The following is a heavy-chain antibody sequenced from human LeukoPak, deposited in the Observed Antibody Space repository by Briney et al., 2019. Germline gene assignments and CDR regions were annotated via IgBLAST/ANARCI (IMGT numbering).Heavy chain of an antibody. Sequence: PGGSLRLSCAASGFIFSTYEMNWVRQAPGKGLEWVSYISSSARTLYYADSVKGRFTISRDNAKNSLYLQMNSLRAEDTAVDYCARASHNGSGRDWFDPWGQGTLVTVSS. J-gene: IGHJ5*02. CDR1: GFIFSTYE. D-gene: IGHD3-10*01. CDR3: ARASHNGSGRDWFDP. CDR2: ISSSARTL. V-gene: IGHV3-48*03.